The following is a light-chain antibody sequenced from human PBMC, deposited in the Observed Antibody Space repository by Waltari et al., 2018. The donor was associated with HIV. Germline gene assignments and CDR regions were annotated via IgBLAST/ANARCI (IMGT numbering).Light chain of an antibody. CDR1: QSVSSSY. J-gene: IGKJ2*01. CDR3: QQYGSS. Sequence: EIVLTQSPGTLSLSPGERATLSCRASQSVSSSYLAWYQQKPGQAPRLLIYGASSRATGIPDRFSGSGSGTDFTLTISRLGPEDFAVYYCQQYGSSLGQGTKLEIK. V-gene: IGKV3-20*01. CDR2: GAS.